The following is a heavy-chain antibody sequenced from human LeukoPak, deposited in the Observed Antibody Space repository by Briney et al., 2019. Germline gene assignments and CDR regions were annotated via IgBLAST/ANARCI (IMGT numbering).Heavy chain of an antibody. Sequence: PGGSLRLSCTVSGFTVSSNSMSWVRQAPGKGLEWVGFIRSKAYGGTTEYAASVKGRFTISRDDSKSIAYLQMNSLKTEDTAVYYCTTDFLLLLWFGGQGTLVTVSS. D-gene: IGHD3-10*01. CDR3: TTDFLLLLWF. CDR2: IRSKAYGGTT. V-gene: IGHV3-49*04. CDR1: GFTVSSNS. J-gene: IGHJ4*02.